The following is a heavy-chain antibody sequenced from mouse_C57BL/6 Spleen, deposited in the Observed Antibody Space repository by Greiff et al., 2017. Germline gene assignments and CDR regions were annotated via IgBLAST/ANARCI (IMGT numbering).Heavy chain of an antibody. V-gene: IGHV1-82*01. Sequence: VQLQESGPELVKPGASVKISCKASGYAFSSSWMNWVKQRPGKGLEWIGRIYPGDGDTNYNGKFKGKATLTADKSSSTAYMQLSSLTSEDSAVYFCARLVDYYGSSYVDYWGQGTTLTVSS. CDR3: ARLVDYYGSSYVDY. D-gene: IGHD1-1*01. CDR2: IYPGDGDT. J-gene: IGHJ2*01. CDR1: GYAFSSSW.